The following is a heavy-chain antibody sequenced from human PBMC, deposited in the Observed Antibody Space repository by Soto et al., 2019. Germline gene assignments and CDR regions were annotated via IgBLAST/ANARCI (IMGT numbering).Heavy chain of an antibody. J-gene: IGHJ5*02. CDR3: ARDLHAAITHYFDP. Sequence: PSLTLCLTCIVPGCSITSYHWSWIRQFPGKGLEWMAYTSYTGNTNDYPYLQSRVTISMDKSKNQLSLKLTSMTAADTAVYYWARDLHAAITHYFDPCGQGTLV. D-gene: IGHD3-10*01. V-gene: IGHV4-59*01. CDR2: TSYTGNT. CDR1: GCSITSYH.